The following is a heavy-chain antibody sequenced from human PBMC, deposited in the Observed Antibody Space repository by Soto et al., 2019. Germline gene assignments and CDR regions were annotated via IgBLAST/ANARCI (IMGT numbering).Heavy chain of an antibody. Sequence: LSLTCAVYGGSFSGYYWSWIRQPPGKGLEWIGEINHSGSTNYNPSLKSRVTISVDTSKNQFSLKLSSVTAADTAVYYCARGGFRDGYNYLFDYWGQGTLVTVSS. V-gene: IGHV4-34*01. J-gene: IGHJ4*02. D-gene: IGHD5-12*01. CDR2: INHSGST. CDR1: GGSFSGYY. CDR3: ARGGFRDGYNYLFDY.